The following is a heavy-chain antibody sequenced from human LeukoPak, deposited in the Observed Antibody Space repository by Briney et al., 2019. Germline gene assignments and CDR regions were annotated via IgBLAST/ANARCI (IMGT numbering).Heavy chain of an antibody. CDR3: AHSLAAENYYYYGMDV. CDR2: IYWDDDK. CDR1: GFSLSTRGVG. Sequence: SGPTLVNPTQTLTLTCTFSGFSLSTRGVGVGWIRQPPGKALEWLALIYWDDDKRYSPSLKSRLTITKDTSKNQVVLTMTNMDPVDTATYYCAHSLAAENYYYYGMDVWGQGTTVTVSS. J-gene: IGHJ6*02. V-gene: IGHV2-5*02. D-gene: IGHD6-13*01.